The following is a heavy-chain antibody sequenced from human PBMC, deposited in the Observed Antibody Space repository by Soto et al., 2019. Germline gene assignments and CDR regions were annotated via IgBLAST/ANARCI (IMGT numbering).Heavy chain of an antibody. CDR3: ARAREVGLHYYYGMDV. CDR1: GFTFSGYG. V-gene: IGHV3-33*01. J-gene: IGHJ6*02. CDR2: IWHDGNNK. Sequence: GGSVRLSCAASGFTFSGYGMHWVRQAPGKGLEWVAVIWHDGNNKYYRDSVKGRFTISRDNPKSTLYLQMSSLGDDDTAVYYCARAREVGLHYYYGMDVWGPATTVTVSS.